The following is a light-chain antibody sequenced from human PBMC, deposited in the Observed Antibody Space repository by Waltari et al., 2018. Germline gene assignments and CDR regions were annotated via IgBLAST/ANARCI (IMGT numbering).Light chain of an antibody. Sequence: FVFTPSPTTLSFSPGEGATHSCRASQSVSRYLTWYQQKPGQAPRLLIHDTSYRATGIPARFSGSGSGTDFTLTISSLEPEDFAVYYCQHRKTFGQGTKLEI. J-gene: IGKJ2*01. CDR1: QSVSRY. CDR3: QHRKT. CDR2: DTS. V-gene: IGKV3-11*01.